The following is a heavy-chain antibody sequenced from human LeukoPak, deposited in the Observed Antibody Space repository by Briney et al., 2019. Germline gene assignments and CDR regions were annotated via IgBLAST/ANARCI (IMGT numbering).Heavy chain of an antibody. J-gene: IGHJ6*02. Sequence: PSETLSLTCAVYGGSFSGYYWSWIRQPPGKGLEWIGEINHSGSTNYNPSLKSRVTISVDTSKNQFSLKLSSVTAADTAVYYCARSAQDYYGSGSYYPPYYYYGMDVWGQGTTVTVSS. V-gene: IGHV4-34*01. CDR2: INHSGST. CDR3: ARSAQDYYGSGSYYPPYYYYGMDV. D-gene: IGHD3-10*01. CDR1: GGSFSGYY.